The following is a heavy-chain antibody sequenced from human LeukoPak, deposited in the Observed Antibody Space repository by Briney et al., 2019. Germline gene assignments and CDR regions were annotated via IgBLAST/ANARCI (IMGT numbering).Heavy chain of an antibody. CDR2: ISWNSGSI. CDR3: ARDRGNYVIEAFDF. CDR1: GFTFDDYA. D-gene: IGHD4-11*01. V-gene: IGHV3-9*01. J-gene: IGHJ3*01. Sequence: GGSLRLSCAASGFTFDDYAMHWVRQAPGKGLEWVSGISWNSGSIDYADSVKGRFTISRDNAKNSLYLQMNSLRAEDTAVYYCARDRGNYVIEAFDFWGQGTMVTVSS.